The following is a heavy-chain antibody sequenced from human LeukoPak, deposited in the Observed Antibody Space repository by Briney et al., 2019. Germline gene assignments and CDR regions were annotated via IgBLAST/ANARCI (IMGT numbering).Heavy chain of an antibody. CDR3: AREGRDDGIDY. CDR2: IYHSGST. J-gene: IGHJ4*02. D-gene: IGHD1-1*01. Sequence: SETLSLTCTVSGGSISSYFWSWIRQPPGKGLEWIRYIYHSGSTYYNPSLKSRVTISVDRSKNQFSLKLSSATAADTAVYYCAREGRDDGIDYWGQGTLVTVSS. CDR1: GGSISSYF. V-gene: IGHV4-59*12.